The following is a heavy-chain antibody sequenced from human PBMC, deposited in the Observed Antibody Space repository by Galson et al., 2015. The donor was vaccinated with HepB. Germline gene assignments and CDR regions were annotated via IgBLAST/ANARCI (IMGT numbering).Heavy chain of an antibody. D-gene: IGHD6-6*01. V-gene: IGHV1-18*04. CDR2: ISANSGNT. CDR1: GYKFTDNG. J-gene: IGHJ4*02. Sequence: SVKVSCKASGYKFTDNGISWVRQAPGQGLEWLGWISANSGNTNFAQRLQGRVTMTRDTSTSTAYMELRRLRCDDTAVYYCARDRSHSLDYWGQGALVTVPS. CDR3: ARDRSHSLDY.